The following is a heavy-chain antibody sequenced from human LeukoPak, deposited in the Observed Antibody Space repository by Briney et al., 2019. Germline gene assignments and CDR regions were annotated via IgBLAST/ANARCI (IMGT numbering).Heavy chain of an antibody. CDR1: GGSISSYC. CDR2: IYYSGST. CDR3: AREGGYSSGWPFDY. D-gene: IGHD6-19*01. J-gene: IGHJ4*02. V-gene: IGHV4-59*01. Sequence: SETLSLTCTVSGGSISSYCWSWIRQPPGKGLEWIGYIYYSGSTNYNPSLKSRVTISVDTSKNQFSLKLSSVTAADTAVYYCAREGGYSSGWPFDYWGQGTLVTVSS.